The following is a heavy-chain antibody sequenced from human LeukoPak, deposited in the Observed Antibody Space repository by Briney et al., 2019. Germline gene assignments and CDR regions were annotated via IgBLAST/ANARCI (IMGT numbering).Heavy chain of an antibody. CDR3: AKGLTMTIVRGVIME. D-gene: IGHD3-10*01. CDR1: GSTFDDYA. Sequence: SGGSLRLSCTASGSTFDDYAMHWVRQAPGKGLEWVSGISWNSGSIGYADSVKGRFTISRDNAKNSLYLQMNSLRPEDTALYYCAKGLTMTIVRGVIMEWGQGTLVTVSS. J-gene: IGHJ4*02. CDR2: ISWNSGSI. V-gene: IGHV3-9*01.